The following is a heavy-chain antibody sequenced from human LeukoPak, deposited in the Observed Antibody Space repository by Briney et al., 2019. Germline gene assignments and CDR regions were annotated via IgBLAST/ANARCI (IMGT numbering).Heavy chain of an antibody. J-gene: IGHJ3*02. CDR2: IYSGGST. V-gene: IGHV3-53*01. CDR3: ARAADYGGNGLDAFDI. D-gene: IGHD4-23*01. Sequence: GGSLRLSCAASGFTVSSNYMSWVRQAPGKGLEWVSVIYSGGSTYYADSVKGRFTISRDNSKNTLYLQMNSLRAEDTAVYYCARAADYGGNGLDAFDIWGQGTMVTVSS. CDR1: GFTVSSNY.